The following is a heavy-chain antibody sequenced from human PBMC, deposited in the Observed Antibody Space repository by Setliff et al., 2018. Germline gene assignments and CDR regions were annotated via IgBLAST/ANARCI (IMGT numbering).Heavy chain of an antibody. Sequence: ASVKVSCKASGYTFTGYYMHWVRQAPGQGLEWMGWINPNSGGTNYAQKFQGWVTMTRDTSISTAYMELSRLRSDDTAVYYCARLNSGWYAKIDYWGQGTLVTVSS. CDR1: GYTFTGYY. D-gene: IGHD6-19*01. CDR2: INPNSGGT. J-gene: IGHJ4*02. CDR3: ARLNSGWYAKIDY. V-gene: IGHV1-2*04.